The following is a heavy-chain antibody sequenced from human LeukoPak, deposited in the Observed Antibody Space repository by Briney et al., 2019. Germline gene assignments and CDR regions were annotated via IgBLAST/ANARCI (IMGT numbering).Heavy chain of an antibody. CDR1: GYTFTSYD. Sequence: ASVKVSCKASGYTFTSYDINWVRQATGQGLEWMGWMNPNSGNAGYAQKFQGRVTMTRDTSISTAYMELSRLRSDDTAVYYCARFNYDILTGLDYWGQGTLVTVSS. CDR2: MNPNSGNA. J-gene: IGHJ4*02. CDR3: ARFNYDILTGLDY. V-gene: IGHV1-8*01. D-gene: IGHD3-9*01.